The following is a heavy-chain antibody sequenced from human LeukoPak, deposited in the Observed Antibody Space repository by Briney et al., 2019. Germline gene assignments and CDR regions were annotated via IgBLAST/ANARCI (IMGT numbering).Heavy chain of an antibody. D-gene: IGHD1-20*01. CDR1: GFTFSSYS. Sequence: PGGSLRLSCAASGFTFSSYSMNWVRQAPGKGLEWVSSISSSSSYIYYADSVKGRFTISRDNAKNSLYLQMNSLRAEDTAVYYCAINGITGHWSSGWGQGTLVTVSS. J-gene: IGHJ4*02. V-gene: IGHV3-21*01. CDR3: AINGITGHWSSG. CDR2: ISSSSSYI.